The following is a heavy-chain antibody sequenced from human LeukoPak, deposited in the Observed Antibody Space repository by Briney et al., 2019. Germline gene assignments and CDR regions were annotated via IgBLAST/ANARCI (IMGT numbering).Heavy chain of an antibody. CDR2: IYDSGST. V-gene: IGHV4-38-2*01. D-gene: IGHD2-15*01. J-gene: IGHJ6*04. CDR3: AREGGGYCSGGSCPSGMDF. Sequence: SETLSLTCAVSGYSISSGYYWGWSRQPPGGGGEWIGSIYDSGSTNYNPPLKSRVTISVPTSNPQFSLKLSSVTPADTAVYYCAREGGGYCSGGSCPSGMDFWGKGTTVTSPS. CDR1: GYSISSGYY.